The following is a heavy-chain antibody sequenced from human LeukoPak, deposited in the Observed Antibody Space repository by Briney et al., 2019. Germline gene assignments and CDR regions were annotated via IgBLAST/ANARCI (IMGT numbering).Heavy chain of an antibody. D-gene: IGHD3-3*01. V-gene: IGHV3-30-3*01. J-gene: IGHJ6*02. CDR3: ARDHYDFWSGYGRRGMDV. CDR1: GFTFSSYA. Sequence: PGGSLRLSCAASGFTFSSYAMHWVRQAPGKGLEWVAVISYDGSNKYYADSVKGRFTISRDNSKTTLYLQMNSLRAEDTAVYYCARDHYDFWSGYGRRGMDVWGQGTTVTVSS. CDR2: ISYDGSNK.